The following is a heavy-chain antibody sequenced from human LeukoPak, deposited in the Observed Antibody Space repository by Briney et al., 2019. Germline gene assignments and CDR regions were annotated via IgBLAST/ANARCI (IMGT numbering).Heavy chain of an antibody. V-gene: IGHV4-31*03. CDR3: ATAPGINPVAFDYYYGMDV. CDR2: IYYSGST. Sequence: SETLSLTCTVSGGSISSGGYYWSWIRQHPGKGLEWIGYIYYSGSTYYNPSLKSRVTISVDTSKNQFSLKLSSVTAAGTAVYYCATAPGINPVAFDYYYGMDVWGKGTTVTVSS. D-gene: IGHD3-10*01. J-gene: IGHJ6*04. CDR1: GGSISSGGYY.